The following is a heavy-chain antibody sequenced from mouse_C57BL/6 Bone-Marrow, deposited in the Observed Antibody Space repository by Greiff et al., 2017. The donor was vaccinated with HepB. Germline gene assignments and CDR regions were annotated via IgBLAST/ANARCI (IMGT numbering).Heavy chain of an antibody. Sequence: QVQLQQPGTELVKPGASVKLSCKASGYTFTSYWMHWVKQRPGQGLEWIGNINPSNGGTNYNEKFKSKATLTVDKSSSTAYMQLSSLTSEDSAVYYGARISSSYGYFDVWGTGTTVTVSS. CDR1: GYTFTSYW. V-gene: IGHV1-53*01. CDR2: INPSNGGT. J-gene: IGHJ1*03. D-gene: IGHD1-1*01. CDR3: ARISSSYGYFDV.